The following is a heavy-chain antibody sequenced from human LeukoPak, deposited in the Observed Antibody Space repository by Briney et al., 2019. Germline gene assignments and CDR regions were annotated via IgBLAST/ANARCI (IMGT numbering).Heavy chain of an antibody. J-gene: IGHJ4*02. D-gene: IGHD3-10*01. Sequence: PGGSLRLSCAASGFTFSTYWMHWVRQAPGKGLVWVARIKGDGSSTIYADSVKGRFTISRDNSKNTLYLQTSSLRAEDTAVYYCARDLVRGTSDYWGQGTLVTVSS. CDR2: IKGDGSST. V-gene: IGHV3-74*01. CDR3: ARDLVRGTSDY. CDR1: GFTFSTYW.